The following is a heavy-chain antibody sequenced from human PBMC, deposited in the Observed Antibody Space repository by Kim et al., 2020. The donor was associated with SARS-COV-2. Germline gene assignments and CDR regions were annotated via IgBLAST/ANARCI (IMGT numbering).Heavy chain of an antibody. V-gene: IGHV3-21*01. CDR2: ISSSSSYI. Sequence: GGSLRLSCAASGFTFSSYSMNWVRQAPGKGLEWVSSISSSSSYIYYADSVKGRFTISRDNAKNSLYLQMNSLRAEDTAVYYCARESDKSRYTARDAFDIWGQGTMVTVSS. D-gene: IGHD5-18*01. CDR3: ARESDKSRYTARDAFDI. J-gene: IGHJ3*02. CDR1: GFTFSSYS.